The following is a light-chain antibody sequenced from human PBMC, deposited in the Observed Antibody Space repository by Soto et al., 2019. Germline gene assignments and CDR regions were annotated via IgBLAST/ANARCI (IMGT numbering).Light chain of an antibody. CDR2: ANT. V-gene: IGLV1-40*01. CDR3: QSYDSSLSGSV. J-gene: IGLJ1*01. CDR1: NSNIGAGYD. Sequence: QSVLTQPPSVSGAPGQRVTISCTGSNSNIGAGYDVHWYQLLPGTAPKLLIYANTNRPSGVPDRFSGSKSGASVSLAITGLQAEDEADYYCQSYDSSLSGSVFGSGTKVTVL.